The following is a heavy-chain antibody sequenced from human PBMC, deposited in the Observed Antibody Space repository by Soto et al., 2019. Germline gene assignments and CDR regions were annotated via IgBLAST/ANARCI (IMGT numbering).Heavy chain of an antibody. Sequence: QITLKESGPTLVKPTQTLTLTCAFSGFSLSTSGVGVGWIRQPPGKALEWLGLIYWDDDERYSPSLKNRLTITQDTSKNQVVLTMNNMDPVDTATYFCARMPPYTTGRPFDYWGQGALVTVSS. V-gene: IGHV2-5*02. CDR1: GFSLSTSGVG. J-gene: IGHJ4*02. CDR3: ARMPPYTTGRPFDY. D-gene: IGHD1-1*01. CDR2: IYWDDDE.